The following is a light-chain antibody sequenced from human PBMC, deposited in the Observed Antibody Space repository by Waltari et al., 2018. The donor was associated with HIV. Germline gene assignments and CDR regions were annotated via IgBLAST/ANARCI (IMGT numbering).Light chain of an antibody. CDR2: WAS. V-gene: IGKV4-1*01. Sequence: DIVITQSPDSLAVSLGEKATINCTSNQNILDSSTNKNYLAWYQQKPGQPTKLLLYWASTREYGVPDRFSGSGSGTDFTLTISSLQAEDVAVYYCQQYYNTHPLTFGGETKVEIK. CDR1: QNILDSSTNKNY. J-gene: IGKJ4*01. CDR3: QQYYNTHPLT.